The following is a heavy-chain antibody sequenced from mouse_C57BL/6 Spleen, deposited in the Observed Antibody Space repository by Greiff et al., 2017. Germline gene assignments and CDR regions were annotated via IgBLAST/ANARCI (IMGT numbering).Heavy chain of an antibody. Sequence: DSGPPLVAPSQSLSITCTVSGFSLTSYGVSWVRQPPGKGLEWLGVIWGDGSTNYHSALISRLSISKDNSKSQVFLTLNSLQADHTATYYCATLDDGYFGAMDYWGQGTSVTVSS. CDR1: GFSLTSYG. J-gene: IGHJ4*01. CDR3: ATLDDGYFGAMDY. D-gene: IGHD2-3*01. V-gene: IGHV2-3*01. CDR2: IWGDGST.